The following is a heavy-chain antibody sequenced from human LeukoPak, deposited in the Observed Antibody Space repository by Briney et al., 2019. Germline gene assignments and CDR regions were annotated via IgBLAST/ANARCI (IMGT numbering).Heavy chain of an antibody. CDR3: TTMGGLDY. J-gene: IGHJ4*02. CDR2: IKSKIDGGTT. D-gene: IGHD3-16*01. Sequence: PGGSLRLSCVASGFTFTNAWMNWVRQAPGKGLEWVGHIKSKIDGGTTDYPAPVKGRFSISRDDSKNTLYLQMNSLKTEDTAVYYCTTMGGLDYWGQGTLVTVSS. V-gene: IGHV3-15*01. CDR1: GFTFTNAW.